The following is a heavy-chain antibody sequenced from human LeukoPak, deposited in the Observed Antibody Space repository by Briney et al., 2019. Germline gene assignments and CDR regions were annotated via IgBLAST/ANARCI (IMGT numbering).Heavy chain of an antibody. CDR1: GFTFSSYS. D-gene: IGHD2-2*01. CDR2: ISSSSSYI. CDR3: ARLTCDSTSCYGKYYFDH. Sequence: GGSLRLSCAASGFTFSSYSMNWVRQAPGKGLEWVSSISSSSSYIYYADSVKGRFTISRDNAKNSLYLELHSLRAEDTAVYYCARLTCDSTSCYGKYYFDHWGQGTLVTVPS. J-gene: IGHJ4*02. V-gene: IGHV3-21*06.